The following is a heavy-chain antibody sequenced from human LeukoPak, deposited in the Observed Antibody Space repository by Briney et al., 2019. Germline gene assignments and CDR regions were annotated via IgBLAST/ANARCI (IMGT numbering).Heavy chain of an antibody. CDR2: ISRSGNTI. CDR1: GFTFSSFE. J-gene: IGHJ4*02. Sequence: PGGPLRLSCAASGFTFSSFEMNWVRQAPGKGLEWVSYISRSGNTIYYADSVKGRFTISRDNAKNSLYLQMNNLRAEDTAVYYCARAGVDYYDSSDYYYPWYWGQGTLVTVSS. D-gene: IGHD3-22*01. CDR3: ARAGVDYYDSSDYYYPWY. V-gene: IGHV3-48*03.